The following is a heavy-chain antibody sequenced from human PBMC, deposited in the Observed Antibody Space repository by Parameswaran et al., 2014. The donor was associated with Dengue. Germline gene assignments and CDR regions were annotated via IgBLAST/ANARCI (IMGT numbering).Heavy chain of an antibody. Sequence: WVRQAPGQGLEWMGWINPNSGGTNYAQKFQGWVTMTRDTSISTAYMELSRLRSDDTAVYYCARGEWELRKTSFDYWGQGTLVTVSS. V-gene: IGHV1-2*04. CDR3: ARGEWELRKTSFDY. D-gene: IGHD1-26*01. J-gene: IGHJ4*02. CDR2: INPNSGGT.